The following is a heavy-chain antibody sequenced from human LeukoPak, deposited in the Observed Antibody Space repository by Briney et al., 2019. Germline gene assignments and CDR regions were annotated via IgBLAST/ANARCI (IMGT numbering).Heavy chain of an antibody. D-gene: IGHD3-9*01. CDR3: ARNPYDILTGFYKNPGGFDF. CDR2: ISSSGTTI. V-gene: IGHV3-48*01. J-gene: IGHJ4*02. CDR1: RFTFRTSG. Sequence: GRSLRLSCAASRFTFRTSGMNWVRQAPGKGLEWVSYISSSGTTISYAQSVKGRFTITRDNAQNSLTLHMNTLRADDTAVYYCARNPYDILTGFYKNPGGFDFWGQGTLVPVSS.